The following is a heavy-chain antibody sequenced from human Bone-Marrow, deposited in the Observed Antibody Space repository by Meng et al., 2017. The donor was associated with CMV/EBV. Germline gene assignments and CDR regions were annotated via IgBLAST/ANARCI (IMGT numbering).Heavy chain of an antibody. CDR3: VRGVYSSPNYYGMDV. CDR1: GFTFDDYT. J-gene: IGHJ6*02. Sequence: GESLKISCAASGFTFDDYTMHWVRQAPGKGLEWVSLISWDGGSTYYADSVKGRFTISGDNSKNSLFLQMNSLRAEDTAVYYCVRGVYSSPNYYGMDVWGQGTTVTVSS. CDR2: ISWDGGST. V-gene: IGHV3-43*01. D-gene: IGHD3-22*01.